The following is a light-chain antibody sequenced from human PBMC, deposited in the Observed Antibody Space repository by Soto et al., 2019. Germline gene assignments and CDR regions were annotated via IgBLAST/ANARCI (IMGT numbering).Light chain of an antibody. Sequence: DIQMTQSPSSLSASVGDRVTITCRASQGISNYLAWYQQKPGKVPKLLIYAASTLQSVVPSRFSGSGSGTDFTLTISSLQPEDVGTYYSKTYNSVPWTFGQGTTVQIK. J-gene: IGKJ1*01. V-gene: IGKV1-27*01. CDR3: KTYNSVPWT. CDR2: AAS. CDR1: QGISNY.